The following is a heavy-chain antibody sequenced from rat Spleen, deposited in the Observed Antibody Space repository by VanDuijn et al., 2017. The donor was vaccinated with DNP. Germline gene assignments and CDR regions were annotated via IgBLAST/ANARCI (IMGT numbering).Heavy chain of an antibody. D-gene: IGHD1-10*01. Sequence: QVQLKESGPGLVQPSQTLSLTCTVSGFSLTTNGVSWVRQPPGKGLEWIAAISNGGNTYYNSALKSRLSISRDTSKSQVFLRMNSLQTEDTAIYFCTREREPNNNPYYFDCWGQGVLVTVSS. CDR1: GFSLTTNG. V-gene: IGHV2S12*01. CDR3: TREREPNNNPYYFDC. J-gene: IGHJ2*01. CDR2: ISNGGNT.